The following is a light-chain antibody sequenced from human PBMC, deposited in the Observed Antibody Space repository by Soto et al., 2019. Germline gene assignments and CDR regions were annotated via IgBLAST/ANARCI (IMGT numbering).Light chain of an antibody. CDR3: QQRNTWPLA. CDR1: QSVANY. CDR2: DAS. Sequence: DIVLTQSPPTLSVSPGEKATLSCRASQSVANYLAWYQQKPGQAPRLLIFDASNRATDIPARFSGSGSGTDFTLTISSLQPEDFGVYYCQQRNTWPLAFGGGTKVEI. J-gene: IGKJ4*01. V-gene: IGKV3-11*01.